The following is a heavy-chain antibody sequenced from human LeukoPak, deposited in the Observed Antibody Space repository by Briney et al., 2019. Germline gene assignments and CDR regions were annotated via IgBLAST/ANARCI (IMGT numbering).Heavy chain of an antibody. J-gene: IGHJ4*02. CDR3: ASRNDILSGYIFDF. Sequence: SDPLSLLCSVWGDSVCRSNYYCAWIRQPPGKGLERIGSIYYSGSTSYNPPLKSQVTIYVDTSKNQFSLKLTSVTAADTAVYYCASRNDILSGYIFDFWGQGTLVTVSS. D-gene: IGHD3-9*01. CDR2: IYYSGST. V-gene: IGHV4-39*01. CDR1: GDSVCRSNYY.